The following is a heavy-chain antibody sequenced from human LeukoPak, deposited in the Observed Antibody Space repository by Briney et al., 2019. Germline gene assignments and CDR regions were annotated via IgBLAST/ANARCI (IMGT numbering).Heavy chain of an antibody. D-gene: IGHD3-22*01. J-gene: IGHJ6*03. CDR3: ARETYYYDSSGPSPYYYMDV. CDR2: ISSSSSYI. V-gene: IGHV3-21*01. Sequence: GGSLRLSCAASGFTFSSYSMNWVRQAPGKGLEWVSSISSSSSYIYYADSVKGRFTISRDNAKNSLYLQMNSLRAEDTAVYYCARETYYYDSSGPSPYYYMDVWGKGTTVTVSS. CDR1: GFTFSSYS.